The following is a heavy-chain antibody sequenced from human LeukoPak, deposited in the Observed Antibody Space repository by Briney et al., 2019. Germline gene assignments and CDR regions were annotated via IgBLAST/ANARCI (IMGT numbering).Heavy chain of an antibody. J-gene: IGHJ4*02. CDR3: VRDQYF. CDR1: GFTFSSYA. Sequence: GGSLRLSCAASGFTFSSYAMYWVRQAPGKGLEWVSVISYDESNKYYADSVKGRFTISRDNSKNMLYLQMSSPRTEDTAVYYCVRDQYFWGQGALVTVSS. CDR2: ISYDESNK. V-gene: IGHV3-30-3*01.